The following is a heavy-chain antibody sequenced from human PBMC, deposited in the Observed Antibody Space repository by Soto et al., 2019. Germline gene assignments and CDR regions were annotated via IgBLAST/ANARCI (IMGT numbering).Heavy chain of an antibody. CDR2: IIPILGIA. V-gene: IGHV1-69*02. Sequence: QVQLVQSGAEVKKPGSSVKVSCKASGGTFSSYTISWVRQAPGQGLEWMGRIIPILGIANYAQKFQGRVTITADKSTSTAYRELSSLRSEDTAVYYCARRGSGSYYGGDYWGQGTLVTVSS. D-gene: IGHD1-26*01. J-gene: IGHJ4*02. CDR3: ARRGSGSYYGGDY. CDR1: GGTFSSYT.